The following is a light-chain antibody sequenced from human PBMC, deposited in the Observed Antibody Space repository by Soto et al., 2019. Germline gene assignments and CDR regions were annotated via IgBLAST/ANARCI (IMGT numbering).Light chain of an antibody. J-gene: IGKJ5*01. CDR2: GAS. CDR1: QSISNN. CDR3: QQRSNWPPIT. Sequence: EIVMTQSPATLSVSPGERATLSCRASQSISNNLAWYQQQPGQTPRLIIYGASTTATGIPARFSGSGSGTDFTLTISSLEPEDFAVYYCQQRSNWPPITFGQGTRLEIK. V-gene: IGKV3-11*01.